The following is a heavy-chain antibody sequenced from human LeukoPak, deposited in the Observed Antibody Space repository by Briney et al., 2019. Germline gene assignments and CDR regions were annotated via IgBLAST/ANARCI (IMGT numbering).Heavy chain of an antibody. D-gene: IGHD3-16*01. CDR1: GFTFSSYS. Sequence: GGSLRLSCAASGFTFSSYSMNWVRQDPGKGLEGVSYIISSSSTRYYADSVKGRFTISRDNAKNSLYLQMNSLRAEDTAVYYCARDFGRATSDYWGQGTLVTVSS. J-gene: IGHJ4*02. V-gene: IGHV3-48*04. CDR2: IISSSSTR. CDR3: ARDFGRATSDY.